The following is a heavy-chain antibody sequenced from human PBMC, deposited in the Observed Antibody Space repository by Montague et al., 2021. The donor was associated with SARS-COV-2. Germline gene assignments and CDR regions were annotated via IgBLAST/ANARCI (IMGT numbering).Heavy chain of an antibody. V-gene: IGHV3-33*08. CDR1: GFTFSSYD. D-gene: IGHD3-10*01. CDR3: AREYSAPRWFGEYNRYGMDV. CDR2: IWYDGSNQ. J-gene: IGHJ6*02. Sequence: SRRLSCAASGFTFSSYDMHLFRQAPGKGLEWVAVIWYDGSNQYYGDSVKGRFTISRDNSKNTLYLQMNSLRAEDTAVYYCAREYSAPRWFGEYNRYGMDVWGQGTTVTVSS.